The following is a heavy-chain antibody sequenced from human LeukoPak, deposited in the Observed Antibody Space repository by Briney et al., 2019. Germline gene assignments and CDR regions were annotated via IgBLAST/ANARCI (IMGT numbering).Heavy chain of an antibody. CDR3: ARVPSSLPGY. Sequence: GGSLRLACAASGFTFSSYSMNWVRQAPGKGLEWVSSISSSSSYIYYADSVKGRFTISRDNAKNSLYLQMNGLRAEDTAVYYCARVPSSLPGYWGQGTLVTVSS. J-gene: IGHJ4*02. V-gene: IGHV3-21*01. CDR2: ISSSSSYI. CDR1: GFTFSSYS. D-gene: IGHD6-13*01.